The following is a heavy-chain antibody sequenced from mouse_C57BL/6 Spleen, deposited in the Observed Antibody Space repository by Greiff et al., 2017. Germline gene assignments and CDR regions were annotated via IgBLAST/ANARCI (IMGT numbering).Heavy chain of an antibody. J-gene: IGHJ4*01. Sequence: QVQLQQPGAELVKPGASVKMSCKASGYTFTSYWLTWVKQRPGQGLEWIGDTYPGSGSTNYNEKFKSKATLTVDNSSITAYMQLSSLTSEDSAVYYCARYGYSNYVYYAMDYWGQGTSVTVSS. CDR1: GYTFTSYW. CDR3: ARYGYSNYVYYAMDY. V-gene: IGHV1-55*01. D-gene: IGHD2-5*01. CDR2: TYPGSGST.